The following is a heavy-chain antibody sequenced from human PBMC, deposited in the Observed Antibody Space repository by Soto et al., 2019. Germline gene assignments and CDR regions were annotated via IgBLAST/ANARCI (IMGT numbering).Heavy chain of an antibody. CDR3: ARGSWIAVASRFDY. CDR1: GFTFSSYW. Sequence: EVQLVESGGGLVQPGGSLRLSCAASGFTFSSYWMSWVRQAPGKGLEWVANIKQDGSEKYYVDSVKGRFTISRDNAKNSLYLQMTRLRAEATAVYYCARGSWIAVASRFDYWGQGTLVTVSS. CDR2: IKQDGSEK. V-gene: IGHV3-7*01. D-gene: IGHD6-19*01. J-gene: IGHJ4*02.